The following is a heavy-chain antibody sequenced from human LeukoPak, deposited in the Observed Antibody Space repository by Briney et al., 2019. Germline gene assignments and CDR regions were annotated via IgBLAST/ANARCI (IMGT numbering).Heavy chain of an antibody. CDR3: ARGWNCGGDCYFYYYVMDV. CDR2: INPSDGGT. V-gene: IGHV1-46*01. D-gene: IGHD2-21*02. Sequence: EASVKVSCKASGYILTNYYMHWVRQAPGQGLEWMGIINPSDGGTSYAQNFQDRVTMTRDTSTSTVYMELSSLRSGDTAVYYCARGWNCGGDCYFYYYVMDVWGQGTTVTVSS. CDR1: GYILTNYY. J-gene: IGHJ6*02.